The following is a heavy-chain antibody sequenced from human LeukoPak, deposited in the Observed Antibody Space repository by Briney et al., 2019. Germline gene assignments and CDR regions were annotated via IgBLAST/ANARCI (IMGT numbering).Heavy chain of an antibody. V-gene: IGHV1-18*01. CDR1: GYTFTSYG. J-gene: IGHJ4*02. CDR3: ARAYSGSYYYY. Sequence: GASMKVSCKASGYTFTSYGISWVRQAPGQGLEWMGWISAYNGNTDYAQKFQGRVTMTTDTSTSTAYMEVRSLRSDDTAVYYCARAYSGSYYYYWGQGTLVTVSS. CDR2: ISAYNGNT. D-gene: IGHD1-26*01.